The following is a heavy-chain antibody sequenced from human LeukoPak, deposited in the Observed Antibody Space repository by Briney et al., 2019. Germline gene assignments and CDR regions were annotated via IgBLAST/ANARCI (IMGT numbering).Heavy chain of an antibody. J-gene: IGHJ4*02. V-gene: IGHV1-46*01. CDR1: GYTFTSYY. D-gene: IGHD6-13*01. CDR3: ARDAAGRGGSFDY. CDR2: INPSGGST. Sequence: ASVKVSCKASGYTFTSYYMHWVRQAPGQGLEWMGIINPSGGSTSYAQKFQGRVTMTRDMSTSTAYMELSSLRSEDTAVYYCARDAAGRGGSFDYWGKGTLVTVSS.